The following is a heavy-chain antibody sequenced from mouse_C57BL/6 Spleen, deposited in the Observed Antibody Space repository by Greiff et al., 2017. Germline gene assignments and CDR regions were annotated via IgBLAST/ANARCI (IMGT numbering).Heavy chain of an antibody. V-gene: IGHV8-12*01. CDR2: IYWDDDK. CDR3: ARRTDYGWFAY. J-gene: IGHJ3*01. D-gene: IGHD2-4*01. Sequence: QVTLKECGPGILQSSQTLSLTCSFSGFSLSTSGMGVSWIRQPSGKGLEWLAHIYWDDDKRYNPSLKSRLTISKDTSRNQVFLKITSVDTADTATYYCARRTDYGWFAYWGQGTLVTVSA. CDR1: GFSLSTSGMG.